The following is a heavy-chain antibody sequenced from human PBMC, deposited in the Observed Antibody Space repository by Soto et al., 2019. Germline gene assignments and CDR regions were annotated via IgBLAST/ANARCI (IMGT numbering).Heavy chain of an antibody. V-gene: IGHV4-34*01. J-gene: IGHJ6*02. Sequence: QVQLQQWGAGLLKPSETLSLTCAVYGGSFSGYYWSWIRQPPGKGLEWIGEINHSGSTNYNPSLKSRVTISVDTSKNQFSLKLSSVTAADTAVYYCARVKTGWRHGGGVKSHYGMDVWGQGTTVTVSS. CDR2: INHSGST. D-gene: IGHD3-16*01. CDR1: GGSFSGYY. CDR3: ARVKTGWRHGGGVKSHYGMDV.